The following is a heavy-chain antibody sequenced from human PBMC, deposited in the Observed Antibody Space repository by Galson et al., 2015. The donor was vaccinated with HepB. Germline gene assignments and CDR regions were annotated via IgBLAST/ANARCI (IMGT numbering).Heavy chain of an antibody. CDR3: ARAPVYSGYAEAYYFDY. D-gene: IGHD5-12*01. Sequence: SLRLSCAASGFTFSSYWMSWVRQAPGKGLEWVANIKQDGSEKYYVDSVKGRFTISRDNAKNSLYLQMNSLRAEDTAVYYCARAPVYSGYAEAYYFDYWGQGTLVTVSS. CDR2: IKQDGSEK. CDR1: GFTFSSYW. V-gene: IGHV3-7*03. J-gene: IGHJ4*02.